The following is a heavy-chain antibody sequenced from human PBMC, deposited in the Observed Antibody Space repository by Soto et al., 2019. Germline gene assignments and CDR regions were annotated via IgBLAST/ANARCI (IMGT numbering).Heavy chain of an antibody. CDR3: AKDWVSGSSPY. J-gene: IGHJ4*02. Sequence: EVQLLESGGDLVQPGGSLRLSCAASGFTLSSFEMSWVRQAPGKGLEWVSSISGSAGVTYYADSVKGRFTISRDNSKNALYLQMNSLRAEDTAVYYCAKDWVSGSSPYWGQGTLVTVSS. CDR1: GFTLSSFE. D-gene: IGHD2-15*01. V-gene: IGHV3-23*01. CDR2: ISGSAGVT.